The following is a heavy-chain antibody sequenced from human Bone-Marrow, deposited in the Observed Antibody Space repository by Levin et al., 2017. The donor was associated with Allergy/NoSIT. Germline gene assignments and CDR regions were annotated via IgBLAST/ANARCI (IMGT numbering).Heavy chain of an antibody. J-gene: IGHJ4*02. CDR3: ARDPACGSDQDCYTLDF. CDR2: IKGDGSDK. D-gene: IGHD2-2*02. V-gene: IGHV3-7*01. CDR1: GFTFGGPW. Sequence: PGGSLRLSCTGSGFTFGGPWMSWVRQAPGKGLEWVADIKGDGSDKRYVNSVKGRFSISRDNAQNTVYLQMNNLRAEDTAVYYCARDPACGSDQDCYTLDFWGQGTLVTVSS.